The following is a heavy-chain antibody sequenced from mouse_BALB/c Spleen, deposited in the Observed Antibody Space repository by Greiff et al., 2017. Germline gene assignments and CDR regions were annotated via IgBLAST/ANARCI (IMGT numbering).Heavy chain of an antibody. CDR2: IYPYNGGT. CDR1: GYTFTDYN. CDR3: ARWGTTGTWFAY. V-gene: IGHV1S29*02. D-gene: IGHD1-1*01. Sequence: VQLKQSGPELVKPGASVKISCKASGYTFTDYNMHWVKQSHGKSLEWIGYIYPYNGGTGYNQKFKSKATLTVDNSSSTAYMELRSLTSEDSAVYYCARWGTTGTWFAYWGQGTLVTVSA. J-gene: IGHJ3*01.